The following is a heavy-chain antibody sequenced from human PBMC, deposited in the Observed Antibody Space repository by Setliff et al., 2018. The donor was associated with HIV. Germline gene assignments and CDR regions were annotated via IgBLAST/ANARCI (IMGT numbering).Heavy chain of an antibody. CDR2: IHTTGST. CDR1: GDSISSGSYY. Sequence: SETLSLTCSVSGDSISSGSYYWSWIRLPAGKGLEWIGQIHTTGSTNYNPSLKSRVTISVDTSKNQFSLKVTSVTAADTAVYYCGRQVPVPGVAVTPIDYWGQGTLVTVS. D-gene: IGHD3-22*01. J-gene: IGHJ4*02. CDR3: GRQVPVPGVAVTPIDY. V-gene: IGHV4-61*09.